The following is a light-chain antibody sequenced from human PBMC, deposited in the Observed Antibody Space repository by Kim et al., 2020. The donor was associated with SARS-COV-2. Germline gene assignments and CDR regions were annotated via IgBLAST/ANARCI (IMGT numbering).Light chain of an antibody. V-gene: IGKV2-30*02. CDR2: KVS. CDR1: QSLVHSNGNTY. CDR3: MQGSHWPMT. J-gene: IGKJ1*01. Sequence: VVMTQSPLSLPVIPGQPASISCRSSQSLVHSNGNTYLIWFHQRPGQSPRRLIYKVSNRDSGVPDRFSGSGSGTDFTLKISRVEAEDVGIYYCMQGSHWPMTFGQGTKVDIK.